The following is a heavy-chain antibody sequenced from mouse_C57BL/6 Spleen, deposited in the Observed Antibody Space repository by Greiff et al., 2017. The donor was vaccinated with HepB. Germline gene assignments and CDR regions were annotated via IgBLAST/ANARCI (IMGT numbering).Heavy chain of an antibody. CDR2: IYPGDGDT. V-gene: IGHV1-82*01. D-gene: IGHD1-1*01. CDR3: AREDTTVVATD. Sequence: QVQLQQSGPELVKPGASVKISCKASGYAFSSSWMNWVKQRPGKGLEWIGRIYPGDGDTNYNGKFKGKATLTADKSSSTAYMQLSSLTSEDSAVYFCAREDTTVVATDWGQGTTLTVSS. CDR1: GYAFSSSW. J-gene: IGHJ2*01.